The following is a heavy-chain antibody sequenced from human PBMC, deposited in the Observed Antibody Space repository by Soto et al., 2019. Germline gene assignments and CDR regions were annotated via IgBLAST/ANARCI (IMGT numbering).Heavy chain of an antibody. CDR1: GYSFTSYW. Sequence: GESLKISCKGSGYSFTSYWIGWVRQMPGKGLEWMGIIYPGDSDTRYSPSFQGQVTISADKSISTAYLQWSSLKASDTAMYYCARRRYCSSTSCPRNFDYWGQGTLVTVSS. CDR3: ARRRYCSSTSCPRNFDY. CDR2: IYPGDSDT. V-gene: IGHV5-51*01. D-gene: IGHD2-2*01. J-gene: IGHJ4*02.